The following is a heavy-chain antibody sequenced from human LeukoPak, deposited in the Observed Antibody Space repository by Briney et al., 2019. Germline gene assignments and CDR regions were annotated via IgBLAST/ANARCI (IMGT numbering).Heavy chain of an antibody. J-gene: IGHJ3*02. CDR3: ARKRSGAFDI. CDR1: GDSPSSNSAA. Sequence: QTPSLTCALSGDSPSSNSAAWNWTRHSPSRGLGWLGRTYYRSKSYNDYAVSVKSRITINPDTSKNQFSLQLNSVTPEDTAVYCCARKRSGAFDIWGQGTMVTVSS. V-gene: IGHV6-1*01. D-gene: IGHD3-10*01. CDR2: TYYRSKSYN.